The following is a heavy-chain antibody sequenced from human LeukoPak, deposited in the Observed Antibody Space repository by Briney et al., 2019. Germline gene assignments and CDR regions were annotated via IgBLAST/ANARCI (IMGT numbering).Heavy chain of an antibody. J-gene: IGHJ3*02. CDR3: GRYSYGQSTAFDI. V-gene: IGHV4-34*01. D-gene: IGHD5-18*01. Sequence: SETLSLTCGVYVGSFRGYSWSWIRQPPGKGLEWIGEINHSGSTTYNPSLKSRVTISVDKSNNQFSLKESSVTAADKAVYYCGRYSYGQSTAFDIWGQGTMVTVSS. CDR2: INHSGST. CDR1: VGSFRGYS.